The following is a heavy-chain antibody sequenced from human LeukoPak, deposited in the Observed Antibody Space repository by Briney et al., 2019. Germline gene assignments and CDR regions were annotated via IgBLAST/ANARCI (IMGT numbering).Heavy chain of an antibody. CDR2: ISWNSGSI. J-gene: IGHJ4*02. V-gene: IGHV3-9*03. Sequence: GGSLRLSCAASGFTFDDYAMHWVRQAPGKGLKWVSGISWNSGSIGYADSVKGRFTISRDNAKNSLYLQMNNLRAEDMAFYYCAKGGGSSLTWYFDYWGQGTLVTVSS. D-gene: IGHD2-15*01. CDR3: AKGGGSSLTWYFDY. CDR1: GFTFDDYA.